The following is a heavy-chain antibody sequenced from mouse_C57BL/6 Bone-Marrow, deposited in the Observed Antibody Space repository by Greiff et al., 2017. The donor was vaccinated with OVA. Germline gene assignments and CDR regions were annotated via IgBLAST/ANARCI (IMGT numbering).Heavy chain of an antibody. J-gene: IGHJ2*01. Sequence: VQLQQPGAELVKPGASVKLSCKASGYTFTSYGISWVKQRTGQGLEWIGEIYPRSGNTYYNEKFKGKATLTANKSSSTAYMELRSLTSEDSAVYFCARRRQLLYYFDYWGQGTTLTVSS. CDR2: IYPRSGNT. D-gene: IGHD3-2*01. V-gene: IGHV1-81*01. CDR1: GYTFTSYG. CDR3: ARRRQLLYYFDY.